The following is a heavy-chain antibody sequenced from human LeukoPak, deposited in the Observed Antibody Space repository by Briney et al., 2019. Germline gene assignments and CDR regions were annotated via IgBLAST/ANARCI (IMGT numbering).Heavy chain of an antibody. CDR1: GYTFTGYY. J-gene: IGHJ5*02. D-gene: IGHD2-2*01. CDR3: ARESACGTTNCLAPADWLDP. Sequence: GASVKLSCKASGYTFTGYYTHWVRQAPGQGLEWMGWISPNSGDTDIAQKFQGRVTMTRDTSIATSYMEVDSLTSDDTAVYYCARESACGTTNCLAPADWLDPWGQGTLVIVSS. V-gene: IGHV1-2*02. CDR2: ISPNSGDT.